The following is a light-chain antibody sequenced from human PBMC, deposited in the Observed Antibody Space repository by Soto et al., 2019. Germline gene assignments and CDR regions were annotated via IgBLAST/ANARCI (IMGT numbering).Light chain of an antibody. Sequence: QSALTQPRSVSGSPGQSVTISCTGTSSDVGTYNFVSWYQQYPGKAPKFMIYDVTKRPSGVPDRFSGSKSGNTASLTISGLQAEDEADYYCCSYVGSYTSYVFGTGTKLTVL. V-gene: IGLV2-11*01. CDR2: DVT. CDR1: SSDVGTYNF. CDR3: CSYVGSYTSYV. J-gene: IGLJ1*01.